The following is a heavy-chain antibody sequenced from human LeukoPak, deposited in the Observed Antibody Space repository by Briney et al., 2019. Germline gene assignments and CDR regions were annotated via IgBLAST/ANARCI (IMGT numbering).Heavy chain of an antibody. J-gene: IGHJ4*02. CDR1: GFTFSTYS. D-gene: IGHD3-22*01. CDR2: IRHDSSDI. CDR3: ARVLGDSSGYCDY. V-gene: IGHV3-48*01. Sequence: GGSLRLSCAASGFTFSTYSMNWVRQAPGKGLEWISFIRHDSSDIYYADSVKGRFTISRDNSKNTLYLQMNSLRAEDTAVYYCARVLGDSSGYCDYWGQGTLVTVSS.